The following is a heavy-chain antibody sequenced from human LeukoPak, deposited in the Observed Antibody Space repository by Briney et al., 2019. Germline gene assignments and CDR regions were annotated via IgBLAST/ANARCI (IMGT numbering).Heavy chain of an antibody. Sequence: GGSLRLSCAVSGLTFSSSWMDRVRQAPGKGLEWVASINPDGNRKYSADSVKGRFTISRDNAENSLYLQMNSLRVEDTAFYYCARDLAYSRLDYWGQGMLVTVSS. J-gene: IGHJ4*02. D-gene: IGHD5-18*01. CDR3: ARDLAYSRLDY. CDR1: GLTFSSSW. V-gene: IGHV3-7*01. CDR2: INPDGNRK.